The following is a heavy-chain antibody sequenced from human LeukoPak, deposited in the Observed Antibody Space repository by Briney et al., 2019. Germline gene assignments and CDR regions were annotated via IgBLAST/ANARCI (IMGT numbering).Heavy chain of an antibody. D-gene: IGHD3-22*01. Sequence: SVKVSCKASGGTFSSYAISWVRQAPGQGLEWMGRIIPILGIANYAQKFQGRVTITADKSTSTAYMELSSLRSEDTAVYYCASPHTIDSSGYSFYYWGQGTLVTVSS. CDR2: IIPILGIA. CDR3: ASPHTIDSSGYSFYY. CDR1: GGTFSSYA. V-gene: IGHV1-69*04. J-gene: IGHJ4*02.